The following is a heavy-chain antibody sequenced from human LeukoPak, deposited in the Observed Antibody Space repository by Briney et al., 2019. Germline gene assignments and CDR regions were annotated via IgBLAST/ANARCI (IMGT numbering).Heavy chain of an antibody. CDR1: GGSISSYY. V-gene: IGHV4-59*01. J-gene: IGHJ3*02. CDR3: ARLSSGWTLDI. Sequence: PSETLSLTCTVSGGSISSYYWSWIRQPPGKGLEWIGYIYYSGSTNYNPSLKSRVTISVDTSKNQFSLKLSSVTAADTAVYYCARLSSGWTLDIWGQGTMVTVSS. D-gene: IGHD6-19*01. CDR2: IYYSGST.